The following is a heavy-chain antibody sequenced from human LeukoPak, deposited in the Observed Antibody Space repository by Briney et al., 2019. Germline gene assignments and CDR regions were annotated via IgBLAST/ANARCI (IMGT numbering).Heavy chain of an antibody. CDR1: GVSITSDTYC. CDR2: ILHSGST. J-gene: IGHJ4*02. V-gene: IGHV4-30-2*01. Sequence: PSQTLSLTCAVSGVSITSDTYCWSWIRQPPGKGLEWIGYILHSGSTYYNPSHKSRVTISIDTSKSQFSLKLSSVTAADTAVYYCARTRDFWSGYFDYWGQGTLVTVSS. D-gene: IGHD3-3*01. CDR3: ARTRDFWSGYFDY.